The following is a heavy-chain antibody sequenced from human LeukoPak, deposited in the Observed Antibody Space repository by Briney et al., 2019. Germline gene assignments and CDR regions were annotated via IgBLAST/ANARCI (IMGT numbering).Heavy chain of an antibody. Sequence: SETLSLTCTVSGGSVSSGTYYWTWIRQPPGKGLEWIAYISYNENTNYNPSLKSRLTISLDTSSNQFSLRLSSVTAADTAVYYCAREASLVRGIFITPYGLDVWGRGTTVTVSS. J-gene: IGHJ6*04. D-gene: IGHD3-10*01. CDR3: AREASLVRGIFITPYGLDV. CDR2: ISYNENT. CDR1: GGSVSSGTYY. V-gene: IGHV4-61*01.